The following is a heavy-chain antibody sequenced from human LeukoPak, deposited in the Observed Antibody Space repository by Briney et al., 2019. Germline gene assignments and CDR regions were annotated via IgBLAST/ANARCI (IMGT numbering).Heavy chain of an antibody. V-gene: IGHV3-23*05. CDR1: GFIFRSYA. Sequence: GGSLRLSCVASGFIFRSYAMNWVRQAPGKGLEWVAGIYTNGRTRYSDCVSGGFTISRDNYKNPLFLQMHRLRVEDTAVYYCAHLVWEYVGRFAVWGQGNTVTVSS. CDR3: AHLVWEYVGRFAV. CDR2: IYTNGRT. J-gene: IGHJ6*02. D-gene: IGHD1-26*01.